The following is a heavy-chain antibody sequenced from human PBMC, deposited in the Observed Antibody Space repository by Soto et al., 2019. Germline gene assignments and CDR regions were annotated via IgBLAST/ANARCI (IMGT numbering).Heavy chain of an antibody. J-gene: IGHJ3*02. Sequence: GGSLRLSCAASGFTFSSYGMHWVRQAPGKGLEWVAVIWYDGSNKYYADSVKGRFTISRDNSKNTLYLQMNSLRAEDTAVYYCARAQRIGANPNDAFDIWGQGTMVTVSS. CDR2: IWYDGSNK. CDR3: ARAQRIGANPNDAFDI. V-gene: IGHV3-33*01. D-gene: IGHD2-15*01. CDR1: GFTFSSYG.